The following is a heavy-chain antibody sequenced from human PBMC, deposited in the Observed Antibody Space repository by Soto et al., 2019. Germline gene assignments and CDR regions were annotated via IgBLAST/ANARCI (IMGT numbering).Heavy chain of an antibody. V-gene: IGHV4-38-2*01. D-gene: IGHD5-12*01. CDR2: ISHSGST. CDR1: GYSISSGYY. CDR3: ARVHISGHGVDY. J-gene: IGHJ4*02. Sequence: SETLSLTCAVSGYSISSGYYWAWIRQPPGQGLEWFGSISHSGSTYYNPSLKSRVTNSVHTSKNQFSLDLTSVTAADTAIYYCARVHISGHGVDYWGQGTLVTVSS.